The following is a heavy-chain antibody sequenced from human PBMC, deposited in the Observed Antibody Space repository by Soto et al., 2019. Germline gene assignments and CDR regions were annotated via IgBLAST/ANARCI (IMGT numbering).Heavy chain of an antibody. CDR1: GGSIGTYY. V-gene: IGHV4-59*08. CDR3: VQYNWQDLGRWFDP. CDR2: IDHTGSA. Sequence: QVQLQESGPGLVKPSETLSLTCAVSGGSIGTYYWAWIRQPPGKGLEWIGYIDHTGSAVYNPSLRSRVTSSIDTSKNQVSLRLTSVTATDTAVYYCVQYNWQDLGRWFDPWGQGILVTVSS. J-gene: IGHJ5*02. D-gene: IGHD1-20*01.